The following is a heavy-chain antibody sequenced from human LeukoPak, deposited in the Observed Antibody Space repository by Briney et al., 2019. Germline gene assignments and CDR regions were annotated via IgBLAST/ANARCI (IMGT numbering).Heavy chain of an antibody. V-gene: IGHV4-34*01. J-gene: IGHJ5*02. CDR2: INHSGST. Sequence: SETLSLTCAVYGGSFSGYYWSWIRQPPGKGLEWIGEINHSGSTNYNPSLKSRVTISVDTSKNQFSLKLSSVTAADTAVYYCARGGVYYYGSGSHNWFDPWGQGTLVTVSS. D-gene: IGHD3-10*01. CDR1: GGSFSGYY. CDR3: ARGGVYYYGSGSHNWFDP.